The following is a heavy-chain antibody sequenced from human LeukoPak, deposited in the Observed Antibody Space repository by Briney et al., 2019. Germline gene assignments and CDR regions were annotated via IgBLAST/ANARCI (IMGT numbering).Heavy chain of an antibody. Sequence: KPSETLSLTFTVSGGSISSYYWSWIRQPPRKGLEWIGYIYYSGSTNYNPSLKSRVTISVDTSKNQFSLKLSSVTAADTAVYYCARTSGTSFDYWGQGTLVTVSS. D-gene: IGHD1-14*01. CDR1: GGSISSYY. CDR3: ARTSGTSFDY. CDR2: IYYSGST. J-gene: IGHJ4*02. V-gene: IGHV4-59*01.